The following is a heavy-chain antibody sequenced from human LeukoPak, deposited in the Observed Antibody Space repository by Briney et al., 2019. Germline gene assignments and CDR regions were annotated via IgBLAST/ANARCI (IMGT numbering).Heavy chain of an antibody. CDR1: GFAFSSYN. V-gene: IGHV3-48*02. CDR3: ARGPGYSSGWYVLSVDY. Sequence: GGSLRLSCAASGFAFSSYNMNWVRQAQGKGLEWISYIGSSGSPTHYADSVGGRFTISRDNAKNSLYLQMNSLRDEDTAVYYCARGPGYSSGWYVLSVDYWGQGTLVTVSS. CDR2: IGSSGSPT. D-gene: IGHD6-19*01. J-gene: IGHJ4*02.